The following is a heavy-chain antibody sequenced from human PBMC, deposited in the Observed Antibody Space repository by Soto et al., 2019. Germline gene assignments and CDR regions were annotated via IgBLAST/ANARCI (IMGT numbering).Heavy chain of an antibody. V-gene: IGHV3-30-3*01. CDR2: ISYDGSNK. CDR3: AREDRVGATQGAYFQH. J-gene: IGHJ1*01. D-gene: IGHD1-26*01. CDR1: GFTFSSYA. Sequence: QVQLVESGGGVVQPGRSLRLSCAASGFTFSSYAMHWVRQAPGKGLEWVAVISYDGSNKYYPDSVKGRFTISRDNSKNTLYLRMNSLRPEDTAVYYCAREDRVGATQGAYFQHWGQGTLVTVSS.